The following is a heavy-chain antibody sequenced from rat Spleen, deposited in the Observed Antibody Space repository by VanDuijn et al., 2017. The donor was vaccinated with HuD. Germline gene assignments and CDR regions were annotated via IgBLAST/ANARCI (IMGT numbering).Heavy chain of an antibody. CDR2: IWGNGNT. CDR1: GFSLTSNS. J-gene: IGHJ2*01. V-gene: IGHV2-13*01. CDR3: TRAHTIPAISLFDY. D-gene: IGHD1-2*01. Sequence: QVQLKESGPGLVQPSQTLSLTCTVSGFSLTSNSVSWVRQPPGKGLEWMGAIWGNGNTHYNSALKSRLSISRDTSKSQVFLKMNSLQTEVTAIYFCTRAHTIPAISLFDYWGQGVMVTVSS.